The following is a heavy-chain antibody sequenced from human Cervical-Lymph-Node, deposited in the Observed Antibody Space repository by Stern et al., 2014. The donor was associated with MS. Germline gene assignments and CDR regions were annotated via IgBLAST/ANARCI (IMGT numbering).Heavy chain of an antibody. CDR2: ISDSGVYT. Sequence: EVQLLESGGGLVQPGGSLRLSCAASGFTFSTYAFSWVRQAPGKGLAWVSSISDSGVYTYYADSVKGRFTISRDNSKSMLYLEMQSLRAEDTAVYHCAKDLGRGVVVVPLYGLDVWGQGTTVTVSS. CDR1: GFTFSTYA. J-gene: IGHJ6*02. D-gene: IGHD2-2*01. CDR3: AKDLGRGVVVVPLYGLDV. V-gene: IGHV3-23*01.